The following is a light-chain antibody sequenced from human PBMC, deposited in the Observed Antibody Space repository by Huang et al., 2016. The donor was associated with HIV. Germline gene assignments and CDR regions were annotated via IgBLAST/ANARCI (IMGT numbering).Light chain of an antibody. CDR2: GAS. J-gene: IGKJ2*01. V-gene: IGKV3-15*01. CDR1: QSVATN. Sequence: EIIMTQSPATLSLSPGEGASLSCRANQSVATNLAWYLHRPGQSPRILIFGASTRASGLPGRFSGSCSGTQFTLTVSGLQSEDFAVYYCQQYHNWPYTFGQGTKLEI. CDR3: QQYHNWPYT.